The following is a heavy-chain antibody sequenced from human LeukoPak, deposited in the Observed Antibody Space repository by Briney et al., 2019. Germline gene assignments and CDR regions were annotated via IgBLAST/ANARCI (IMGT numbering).Heavy chain of an antibody. D-gene: IGHD6-19*01. V-gene: IGHV4-34*01. CDR3: ARASRDRGIAVAGPTRA. CDR1: GGSFSGYY. Sequence: ASETLSLTCAVYGGSFSGYYWSWIRQPPGKGPEWIGSIYHSGSTYYNPSLKSRVTISVDTSKNQFSLKLSSVTAADTAVYYCARASRDRGIAVAGPTRAWGQGTLVTVSS. J-gene: IGHJ5*02. CDR2: IYHSGST.